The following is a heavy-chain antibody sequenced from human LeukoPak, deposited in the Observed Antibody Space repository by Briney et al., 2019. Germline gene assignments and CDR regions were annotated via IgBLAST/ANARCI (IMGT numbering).Heavy chain of an antibody. CDR3: ATDTSTIAARPSHYYYYYGMDV. D-gene: IGHD6-6*01. CDR2: FDPEDGET. V-gene: IGHV1-24*01. CDR1: GYTLTELS. J-gene: IGHJ6*02. Sequence: ASVKVSRKVSGYTLTELSMHWVRGAPGKGLEWMGGFDPEDGETIYAQKFQGRVTMTEDTSTDTAYMELSSLRSEDTAVYYCATDTSTIAARPSHYYYYYGMDVWGQGTTVTVSS.